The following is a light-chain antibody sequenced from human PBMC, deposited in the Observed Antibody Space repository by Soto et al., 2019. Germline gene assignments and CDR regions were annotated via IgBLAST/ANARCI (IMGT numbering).Light chain of an antibody. J-gene: IGLJ1*01. CDR3: SPHTSGSTFYV. CDR1: SSDVGGYDY. Sequence: QSVLTQPASVSGSPGQSITISWTGTSSDVGGYDYVSWYQQHPGKAPRLMIYKASNRPSGVSHRFSGSRSGNTASLTISGLQAEDEADYYCSPHTSGSTFYVFGTGTKV. V-gene: IGLV2-14*01. CDR2: KAS.